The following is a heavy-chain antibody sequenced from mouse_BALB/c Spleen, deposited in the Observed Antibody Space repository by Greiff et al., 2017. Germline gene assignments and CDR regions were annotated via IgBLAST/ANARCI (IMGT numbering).Heavy chain of an antibody. CDR3: ARNPPNGPYAMDY. V-gene: IGHV2-2*02. CDR1: GFSLTSYG. Sequence: VQLQQSGPGLVQPSQSLSITCTASGFSLTSYGVHWVRQSPGKGLEWLGVIWSGGSTDYNAAFISRLSISKDNSKSQVFFKMNSLQANDTAIYYCARNPPNGPYAMDYWGQGTSVTVSS. J-gene: IGHJ4*01. CDR2: IWSGGST.